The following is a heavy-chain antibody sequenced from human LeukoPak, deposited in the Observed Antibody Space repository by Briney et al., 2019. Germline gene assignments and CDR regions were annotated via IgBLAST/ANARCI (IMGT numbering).Heavy chain of an antibody. D-gene: IGHD3-22*01. J-gene: IGHJ3*02. CDR2: IYYSGST. V-gene: IGHV4-59*01. Sequence: SETLSLTCTVSGGSISTYYWSWIRQPPGEGLEWIGYIYYSGSTNYNPSLKSRVSISVDTSKNQFSLKLNSVTAADTAVYYCARVWGVTDFYDSRGAFDIGGQGTMVTVSS. CDR1: GGSISTYY. CDR3: ARVWGVTDFYDSRGAFDI.